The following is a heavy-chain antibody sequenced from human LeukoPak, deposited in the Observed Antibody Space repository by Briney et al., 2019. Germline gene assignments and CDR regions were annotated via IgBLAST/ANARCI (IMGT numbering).Heavy chain of an antibody. CDR1: GFTVSNTY. J-gene: IGHJ3*02. CDR3: ARGGAGRDGFDI. D-gene: IGHD3-16*01. Sequence: PGGSLRLSCAASGFTVSNTYMSWVRQAPGKALEWFSVIYSGGSTYHADSVKGRFTISRDNSKNILYLQMDSLRAEDTAIYYCARGGAGRDGFDIWGQGTMVTVSS. CDR2: IYSGGST. V-gene: IGHV3-66*01.